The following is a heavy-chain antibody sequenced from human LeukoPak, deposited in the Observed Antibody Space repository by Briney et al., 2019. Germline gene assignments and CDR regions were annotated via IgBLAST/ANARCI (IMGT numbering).Heavy chain of an antibody. V-gene: IGHV4-31*03. CDR1: GGSISSGGYY. D-gene: IGHD3-22*01. CDR3: ARMVTYYYDSSGYPNYYYGMDV. Sequence: PSETLSFTCTVSGGSISSGGYYWSWIRQHPGKGLEWIGYIYYSGSTYYNPSLKSRVTISVDTSKNQFSLKLSSVTAADTAVYYCARMVTYYYDSSGYPNYYYGMDVWGQGTTVTVSS. J-gene: IGHJ6*02. CDR2: IYYSGST.